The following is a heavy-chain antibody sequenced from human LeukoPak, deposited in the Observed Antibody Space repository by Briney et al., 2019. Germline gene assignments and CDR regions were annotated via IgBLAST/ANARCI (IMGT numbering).Heavy chain of an antibody. J-gene: IGHJ4*02. Sequence: SETLSLTCAVYGGSFSGYYWSWIRQPPGKGLEWIGEINHSGSTNYNPSLKSRVTISVDTSKNQFSLKLSSVTAADTAVYYCARTRALIDYWGQGTLVTVSS. D-gene: IGHD4/OR15-4a*01. CDR3: ARTRALIDY. V-gene: IGHV4-34*01. CDR2: INHSGST. CDR1: GGSFSGYY.